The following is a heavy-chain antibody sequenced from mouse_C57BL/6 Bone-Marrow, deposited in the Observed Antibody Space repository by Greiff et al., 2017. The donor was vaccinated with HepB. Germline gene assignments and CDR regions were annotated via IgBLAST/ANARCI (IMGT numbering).Heavy chain of an antibody. CDR1: GYAFTNYL. CDR2: INPGSGGT. CDR3: ARGGYYDFDY. Sequence: HVQLQQSGAELVRPGTSVKVSCKASGYAFTNYLIEWVKQRPGQGLEWIGVINPGSGGTNYNEKFKGKATLTADKSSSTAYMQLSSLTSEDSAVYFCARGGYYDFDYWGQGTTLTVSS. D-gene: IGHD2-4*01. V-gene: IGHV1-54*01. J-gene: IGHJ2*01.